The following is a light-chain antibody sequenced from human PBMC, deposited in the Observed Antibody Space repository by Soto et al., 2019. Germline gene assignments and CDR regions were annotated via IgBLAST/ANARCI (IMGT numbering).Light chain of an antibody. J-gene: IGKJ4*01. CDR1: QSVSSY. Sequence: EIVLTQSPATLSLSPGERATLSCRASQSVSSYLAWYQQKPGQAPRLLIYDASNRATGIPDRFSGSGSGTDFALTISSLDPEDFAVYYCQQRSNWPSTFGGGTKVEIK. CDR3: QQRSNWPST. CDR2: DAS. V-gene: IGKV3-11*01.